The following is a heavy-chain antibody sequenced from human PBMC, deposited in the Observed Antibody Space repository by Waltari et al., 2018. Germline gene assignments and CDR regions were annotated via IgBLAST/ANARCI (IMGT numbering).Heavy chain of an antibody. V-gene: IGHV1-69*05. CDR1: GGTFSSYA. CDR2: IIPIFGTA. J-gene: IGHJ6*02. CDR3: ARDTEASSLEWELLPTMGMDV. D-gene: IGHD1-26*01. Sequence: QVQLVQSGAEVKKPGSSVKVSCKASGGTFSSYAISWVRQAPGQGLEWMGGIIPIFGTANYAQKFQGRVTITTEESTSTAYMELSSLRSEDTAVYYCARDTEASSLEWELLPTMGMDVWGQGTTVTVSS.